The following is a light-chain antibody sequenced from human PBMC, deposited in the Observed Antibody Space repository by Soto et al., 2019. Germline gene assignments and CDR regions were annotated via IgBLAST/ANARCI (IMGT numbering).Light chain of an antibody. J-gene: IGKJ2*01. V-gene: IGKV3-20*01. CDR1: QSVSSSY. Sequence: EIVLTQSPGTLSLSPGERATLSRRASQSVSSSYLAWYQQKPGQAPRLLIYGASSRATGIPDRFSGSGSGTDFTLTISRLEPEDFAVYYCQQYGSSPGTLGQGTKLEIK. CDR3: QQYGSSPGT. CDR2: GAS.